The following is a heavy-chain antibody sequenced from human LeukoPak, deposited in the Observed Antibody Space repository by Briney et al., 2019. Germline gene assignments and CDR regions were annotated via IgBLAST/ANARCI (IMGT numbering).Heavy chain of an antibody. CDR2: THFSGST. V-gene: IGHV4-59*01. CDR3: ARAKAAGSYDF. J-gene: IGHJ4*02. CDR1: GSSISRNY. Sequence: NPSETLSLTCSVSGSSISRNYWTWIRQPPGKGLEWIGYTHFSGSTNYNPSLKSRATTSLDRAKNQISLTLTSVSAADTAVYFCARAKAAGSYDFWGQGTLVTVSS. D-gene: IGHD6-13*01.